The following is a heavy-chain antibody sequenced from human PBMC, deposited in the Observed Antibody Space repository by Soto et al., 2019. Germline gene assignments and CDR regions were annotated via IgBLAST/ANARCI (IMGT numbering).Heavy chain of an antibody. Sequence: ASVKVSCKASGYTFTSYYMHWVRQAPGQGLEWMGIINPSGGSTSYAQKFQGRVTMTRDTSTSTAYMELRSLRSDDTAVYYCAREDSSGWYDYWGQGTLVTVSS. V-gene: IGHV1-46*01. CDR3: AREDSSGWYDY. D-gene: IGHD6-19*01. CDR1: GYTFTSYY. CDR2: INPSGGST. J-gene: IGHJ4*02.